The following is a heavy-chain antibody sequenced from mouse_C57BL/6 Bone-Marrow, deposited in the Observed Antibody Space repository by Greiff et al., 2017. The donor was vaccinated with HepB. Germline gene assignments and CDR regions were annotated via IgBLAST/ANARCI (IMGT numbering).Heavy chain of an antibody. V-gene: IGHV5-4*03. Sequence: EVKLMESGGGLVKPGGSLKLSCAASGFTFSSYAMSWVRQTPEKRLEWVATISDGGSYTYYPDNVKGRFTISRDNAKNNLYLQMSHLKSEDTAMYYCARGDYYGIVCAMDYWGQGTSVTVSS. CDR2: ISDGGSYT. J-gene: IGHJ4*01. CDR3: ARGDYYGIVCAMDY. D-gene: IGHD2-1*01. CDR1: GFTFSSYA.